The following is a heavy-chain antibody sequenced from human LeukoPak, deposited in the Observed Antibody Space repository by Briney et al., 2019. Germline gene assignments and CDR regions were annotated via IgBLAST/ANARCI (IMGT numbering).Heavy chain of an antibody. D-gene: IGHD6-6*01. CDR2: INHSGST. J-gene: IGHJ4*02. Sequence: SETLSLPCAVYGGCFSGYYWSWIRQPPGKGLEWIVEINHSGSTNYTPSLKRRVTISVDTSKNQFSLKLRSVTPADTAVYYCAVRIAALVDYWGQGTLVTVSS. CDR3: AVRIAALVDY. V-gene: IGHV4-34*01. CDR1: GGCFSGYY.